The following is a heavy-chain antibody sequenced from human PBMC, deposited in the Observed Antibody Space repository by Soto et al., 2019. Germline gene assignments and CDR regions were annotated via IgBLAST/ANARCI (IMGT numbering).Heavy chain of an antibody. V-gene: IGHV4-39*01. CDR2: IYYSGST. CDR1: GGSISSSSYY. Sequence: QLQLQESGPGLVKPSETLSLTCTVSGGSISSSSYYWGWIRQPPGKGLEWIGSIYYSGSTYYNPSLKERVTLSVDTVQNQVSLKLGSGTGADTAVFYCARARKSTGVTNYWGQGTLVTVSS. D-gene: IGHD4-4*01. CDR3: ARARKSTGVTNY. J-gene: IGHJ4*02.